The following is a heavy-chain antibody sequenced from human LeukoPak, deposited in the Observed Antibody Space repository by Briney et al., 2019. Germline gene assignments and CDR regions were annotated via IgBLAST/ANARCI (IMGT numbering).Heavy chain of an antibody. CDR3: ARGSWGPYCSSTSCYGWDYYYYYMDV. CDR2: IIPIFGTA. J-gene: IGHJ6*03. CDR1: GGTFSSYA. D-gene: IGHD2-2*01. V-gene: IGHV1-69*01. Sequence: SVKVSCKASGGTFSSYAISWVRQAPGQGLEWMGGIIPIFGTANYAQKFQGRVTITADESMSPAYMELSSLRSEDTAVYYCARGSWGPYCSSTSCYGWDYYYYYMDVWGKGTTVTVSS.